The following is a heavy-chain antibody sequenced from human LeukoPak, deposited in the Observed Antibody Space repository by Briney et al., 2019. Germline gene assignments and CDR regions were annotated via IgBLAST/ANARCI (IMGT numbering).Heavy chain of an antibody. CDR2: ISSSSSYI. J-gene: IGHJ4*02. D-gene: IGHD3-3*01. CDR3: AKDHTIFGVVISYYFDY. V-gene: IGHV3-21*01. Sequence: GRSLGLSCAASGFTFDDYAMHWVRQAPGKGLEWVSSISSSSSYIYYADSVKGRFTISRDNAKNSLYLQMNSLRAEDTAVYYCAKDHTIFGVVISYYFDYWGQGTLVTVSS. CDR1: GFTFDDYA.